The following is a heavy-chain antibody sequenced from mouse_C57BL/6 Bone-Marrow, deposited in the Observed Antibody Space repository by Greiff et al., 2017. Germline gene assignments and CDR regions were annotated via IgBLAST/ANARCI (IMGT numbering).Heavy chain of an antibody. V-gene: IGHV2-5*01. CDR2: IWRGGST. CDR3: AKNGNYLYYAMDY. J-gene: IGHJ4*01. Sequence: VQLQQSGPGLVQPSQSLSITCTVSGFSLTSYGVHWVRQSPGKGLEWLGVIWRGGSTDYNAAFMSRLSITKDNSKSQVFFKMNSLQADDTAIYYCAKNGNYLYYAMDYWGQGTSVTVSS. D-gene: IGHD2-1*01. CDR1: GFSLTSYG.